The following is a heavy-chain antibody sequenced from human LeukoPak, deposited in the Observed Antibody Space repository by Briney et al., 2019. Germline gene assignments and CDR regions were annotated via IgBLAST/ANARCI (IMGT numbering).Heavy chain of an antibody. Sequence: ASETPSLTCAVYGGSFSGYYWSWIRQPPGKGLEWIGEINHSGSTNYNPSLRSRVTISVDTSKNQFSLKLSSVTAADTAVYYCARGGYSYGYVSVSYYYGMDVWGKGTTVTVSS. CDR2: INHSGST. CDR3: ARGGYSYGYVSVSYYYGMDV. V-gene: IGHV4-34*01. D-gene: IGHD5-18*01. J-gene: IGHJ6*04. CDR1: GGSFSGYY.